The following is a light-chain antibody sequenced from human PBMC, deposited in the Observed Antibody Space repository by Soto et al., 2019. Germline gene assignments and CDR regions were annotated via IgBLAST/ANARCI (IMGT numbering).Light chain of an antibody. CDR3: QQRRSWPST. CDR1: QSVNRD. J-gene: IGKJ2*01. Sequence: EIVLTQSPATLPLSPGERATLSCRASQSVNRDLAWYQQKPGQAPRLLIYDVSNRATGIPARFSGSGSGTDFTLTISSVEPEEFAVYYCQQRRSWPSTFGQGTKLEIK. CDR2: DVS. V-gene: IGKV3-11*01.